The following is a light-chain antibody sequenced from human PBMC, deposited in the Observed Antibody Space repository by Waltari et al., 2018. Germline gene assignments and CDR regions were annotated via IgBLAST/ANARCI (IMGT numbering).Light chain of an antibody. Sequence: EIVLTQSPATLSLSPGERATLSCRASQDISNYLGWYQQKLRQAPRLLIYDASNRATGIPARFSGSGSATDFTLTISRLEPEDFAVYYCQQRSEWPLTFGGGTKVEIK. CDR3: QQRSEWPLT. CDR1: QDISNY. J-gene: IGKJ4*01. V-gene: IGKV3-11*01. CDR2: DAS.